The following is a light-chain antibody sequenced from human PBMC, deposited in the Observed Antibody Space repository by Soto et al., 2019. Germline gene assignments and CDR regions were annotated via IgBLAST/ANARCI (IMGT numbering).Light chain of an antibody. J-gene: IGKJ1*01. V-gene: IGKV3-15*01. CDR3: QQYNSSTWT. CDR2: GAF. CDR1: QSVSSN. Sequence: IVMTQSPVTLSVSPGERVTLSCRASQSVSSNLSWYQQKPGQAPSLLIYGAFTRATGIPARFSGTGSGTEFTLTISSLQPDDFATYYCQQYNSSTWTFGQRTKVDIK.